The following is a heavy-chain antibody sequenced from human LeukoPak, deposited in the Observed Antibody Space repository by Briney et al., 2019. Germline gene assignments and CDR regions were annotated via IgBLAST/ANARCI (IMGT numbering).Heavy chain of an antibody. V-gene: IGHV3-7*01. CDR2: IKQDGSEK. D-gene: IGHD3-22*01. J-gene: IGHJ6*02. Sequence: GGSLRLSCAASGFTFSSYWMSWVRQAPGKGLEWVANIKQDGSEKYYVDSVKGRFTISRDNAKNSLYLQMNSLRAEDTAVYYCARDADSSGYYGGYYYCYGMDVWGQGTTVTVSS. CDR3: ARDADSSGYYGGYYYCYGMDV. CDR1: GFTFSSYW.